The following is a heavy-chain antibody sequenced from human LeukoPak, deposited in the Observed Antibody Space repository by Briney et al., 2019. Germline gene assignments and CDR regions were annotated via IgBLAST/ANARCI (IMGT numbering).Heavy chain of an antibody. CDR2: IKQDGSEK. CDR3: ARDGIKMSGYDPNWFDP. CDR1: GFTFSGHW. J-gene: IGHJ5*02. D-gene: IGHD5-12*01. V-gene: IGHV3-7*01. Sequence: PGGSLRLSCAGSGFTFSGHWMTWVRQAPGKGLEWVANIKQDGSEKYYVDSVKGRFTISRDNAKNSLYLQMNSLRAEDTAVYYCARDGIKMSGYDPNWFDPWGQGTLVTVSS.